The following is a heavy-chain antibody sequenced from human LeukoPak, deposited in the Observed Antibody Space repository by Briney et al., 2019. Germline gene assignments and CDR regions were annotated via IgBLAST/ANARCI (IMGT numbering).Heavy chain of an antibody. Sequence: GGSLRLSCAASGFTFSSYAMHWVRQAPGKGLEWVAVIAFDGRRKFYTNSVKGRFTISRDNSNNILFLQMSDLRTEDTALYYCARDRLYTGYDPVLDLWGQGTPVTVSS. CDR3: ARDRLYTGYDPVLDL. CDR1: GFTFSSYA. V-gene: IGHV3-30*04. CDR2: IAFDGRRK. J-gene: IGHJ5*02. D-gene: IGHD5-12*01.